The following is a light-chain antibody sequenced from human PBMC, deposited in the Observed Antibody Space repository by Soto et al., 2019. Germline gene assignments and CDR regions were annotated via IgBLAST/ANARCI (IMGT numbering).Light chain of an antibody. Sequence: DRVTLSCRASRTVHSHVGWYQHKPGQAPRLLIYGASSRATGMPARFSGSGFGTEFTLTISSLYSEDFAIRYCQQYNTWLPNPSGQGRRLEIK. CDR2: GAS. CDR3: QQYNTWLPNP. CDR1: RTVHSH. V-gene: IGKV3-15*01. J-gene: IGKJ5*01.